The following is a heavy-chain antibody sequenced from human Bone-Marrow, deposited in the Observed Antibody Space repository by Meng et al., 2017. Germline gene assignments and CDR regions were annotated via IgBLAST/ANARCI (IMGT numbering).Heavy chain of an antibody. Sequence: SVKVSCKASGGTFSSYAISWVRQAPGQGLEWRGGIIPIFGIANYAQKFQGRVTITADESTSTAYMELSSLRSESTAVYYCARDRRYCSSTSCRSGSEKGYYYGMDVWGQGTTVTVSS. CDR3: ARDRRYCSSTSCRSGSEKGYYYGMDV. D-gene: IGHD2-2*01. CDR1: GGTFSSYA. J-gene: IGHJ6*02. CDR2: IIPIFGIA. V-gene: IGHV1-69*13.